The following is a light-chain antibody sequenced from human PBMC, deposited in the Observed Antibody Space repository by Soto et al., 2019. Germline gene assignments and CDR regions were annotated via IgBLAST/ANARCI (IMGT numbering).Light chain of an antibody. Sequence: EIVLTQSPCTLSLSPGERATLSCRASQSVTSSYLGWYQQKPGQVPRLLIYDVSSRAPGIPDRFSGSGSGTDFTLTISRLEPEDFAVYYCQQYGSSRTFGQGTKVEIK. J-gene: IGKJ1*01. CDR1: QSVTSSY. CDR3: QQYGSSRT. CDR2: DVS. V-gene: IGKV3-20*01.